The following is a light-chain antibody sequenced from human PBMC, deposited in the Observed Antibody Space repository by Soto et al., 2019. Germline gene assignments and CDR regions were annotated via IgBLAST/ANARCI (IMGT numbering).Light chain of an antibody. CDR2: KAS. V-gene: IGKV1-5*03. CDR3: QQYNGSPYT. J-gene: IGKJ2*01. CDR1: QSISNW. Sequence: DIQMTQSPSTPSASVGDRVTITCRASQSISNWLAWYQQKPGKAPKLLIYKASTLESGVPSRFSGSASGTEFSLTISSLQPEDFATYYCQQYNGSPYTFGQGTKLEIK.